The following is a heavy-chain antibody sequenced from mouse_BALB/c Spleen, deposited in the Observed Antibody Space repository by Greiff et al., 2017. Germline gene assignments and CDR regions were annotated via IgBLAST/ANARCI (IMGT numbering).Heavy chain of an antibody. CDR2: ISYDGSN. CDR1: GYSITSGYY. CDR3: AREKISLYAMDY. J-gene: IGHJ4*01. Sequence: DVKLQESGPGLVKPSQSLSLTCSVTGYSITSGYYWNWIRQFPGNKLEWMGYISYDGSNNYNPSLKNRISITRDTSKNQFFLKLNSVTTEDTATYYCAREKISLYAMDYWGQGTSVTVSS. V-gene: IGHV3-6*02.